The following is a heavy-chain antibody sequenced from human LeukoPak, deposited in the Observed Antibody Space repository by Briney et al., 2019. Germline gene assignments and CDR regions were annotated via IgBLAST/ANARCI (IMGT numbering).Heavy chain of an antibody. V-gene: IGHV3-23*01. CDR2: LSGSGATT. D-gene: IGHD3-22*01. Sequence: GGSLRLSCAASGFTFSDYYMSWIRQAPGKGLEWVSALSGSGATTYYADSVKGRFNISRDNSKNTLYLQMNSLRAEDTAVYYCAKRFESRSFDYWGQGTLVTVSS. CDR3: AKRFESRSFDY. CDR1: GFTFSDYY. J-gene: IGHJ4*02.